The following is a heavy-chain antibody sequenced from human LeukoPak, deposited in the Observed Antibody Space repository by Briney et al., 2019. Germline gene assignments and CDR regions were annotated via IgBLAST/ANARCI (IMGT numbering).Heavy chain of an antibody. J-gene: IGHJ4*02. Sequence: GGSLRLSCAASGFTFSSYWMTWVRQAPGKGLEWVANIKQDGSERYYVDSVKDRFTISRDNAKNSLYLQMNSLRAEDTAVYYCARAEMATITYPDYWGQGTPVTVSS. V-gene: IGHV3-7*01. D-gene: IGHD5-24*01. CDR3: ARAEMATITYPDY. CDR1: GFTFSSYW. CDR2: IKQDGSER.